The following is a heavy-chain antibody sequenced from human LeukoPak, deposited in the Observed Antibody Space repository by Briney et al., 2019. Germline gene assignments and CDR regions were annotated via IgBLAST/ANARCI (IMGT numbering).Heavy chain of an antibody. CDR2: INHSGST. V-gene: IGHV4-34*01. Sequence: TSETLSLTCAVYGGSFSGYYWSWIRQPPGKGLEWIGEINHSGSTNYNPSLKSRVTISVDPSKSQCSLRLSSVTAADTAVYYCARLRGATVAHNWFDPWGQGTLVTVSS. CDR3: ARLRGATVAHNWFDP. D-gene: IGHD6-19*01. J-gene: IGHJ5*02. CDR1: GGSFSGYY.